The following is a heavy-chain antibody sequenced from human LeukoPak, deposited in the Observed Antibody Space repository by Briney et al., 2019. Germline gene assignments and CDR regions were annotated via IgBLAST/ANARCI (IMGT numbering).Heavy chain of an antibody. D-gene: IGHD6-13*01. CDR3: ARVAAGIGFSQH. Sequence: SETLSLTCIISGGSISSYYWSWIRQPPGKGLEWIGNIHHSGSTYYNPSLKSRVTISVDTSKNQLSLKLSSVTAADTAVYYCARVAAGIGFSQHWGQGTLVTVSS. V-gene: IGHV4-59*08. J-gene: IGHJ1*01. CDR1: GGSISSYY. CDR2: IHHSGST.